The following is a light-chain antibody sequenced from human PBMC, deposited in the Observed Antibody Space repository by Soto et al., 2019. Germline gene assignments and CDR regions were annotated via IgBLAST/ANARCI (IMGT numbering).Light chain of an antibody. CDR1: SGHSSYI. V-gene: IGLV4-60*03. J-gene: IGLJ2*01. CDR3: ETWDGNTYVV. CDR2: LEGSGSY. Sequence: QPVLTQSSSASASLGSSVKLTCTLSSGHSSYIIAWHQQQPGKAPRYLMKLEGSGSYNKGSGVPDRFSGSSSGADRYLTISNLQSEDEADYYCETWDGNTYVVFGGGTKVTVL.